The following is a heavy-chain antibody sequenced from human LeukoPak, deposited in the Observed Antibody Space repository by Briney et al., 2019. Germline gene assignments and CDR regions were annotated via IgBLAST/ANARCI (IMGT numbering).Heavy chain of an antibody. J-gene: IGHJ4*02. CDR3: ARWALVPAVCFDY. D-gene: IGHD2-2*01. Sequence: GGSLRLSCAASGFTFSSYAMHWVRQAPGKGLEWVAVISYDGSNKYYADSVKGRFTISRDNSKNTLYLQMNSLRAEDTAVYYGARWALVPAVCFDYWGQGTLVTVSS. CDR1: GFTFSSYA. V-gene: IGHV3-30*04. CDR2: ISYDGSNK.